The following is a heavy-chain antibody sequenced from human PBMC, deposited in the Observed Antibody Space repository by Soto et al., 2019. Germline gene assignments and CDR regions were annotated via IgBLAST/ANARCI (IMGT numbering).Heavy chain of an antibody. V-gene: IGHV1-58*01. CDR2: IVVGSGNT. J-gene: IGHJ6*02. CDR1: GFTFTSSA. CDR3: AADLNCSGGSCTGGAGGRDV. D-gene: IGHD2-15*01. Sequence: SVKVSCKASGFTFTSSAVQWVRQARGQRLEWIGWIVVGSGNTNYARKFQERVTITRDMSTSTAYMELSSLRSEDTAVYYCAADLNCSGGSCTGGAGGRDVWGQGTTVTVSS.